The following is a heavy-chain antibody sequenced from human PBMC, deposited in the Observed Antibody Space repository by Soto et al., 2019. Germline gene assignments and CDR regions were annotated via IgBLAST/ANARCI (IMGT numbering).Heavy chain of an antibody. CDR3: TKDLYVQPPSGWFDP. CDR2: ISGSGDII. V-gene: IGHV3-23*01. CDR1: GFRFSDYA. Sequence: LRLSCAASGFRFSDYAMSWVRQAPGKGLECVSVISGSGDIIYYADSVKGRFTISRDNSKNTLYLRMNSLTVEDTAVYYCTKDLYVQPPSGWFDPWGQGTLLNVFS. J-gene: IGHJ5*02. D-gene: IGHD1-26*01.